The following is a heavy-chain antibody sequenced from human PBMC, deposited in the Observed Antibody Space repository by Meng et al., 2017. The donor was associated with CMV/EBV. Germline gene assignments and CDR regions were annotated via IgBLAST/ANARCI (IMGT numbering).Heavy chain of an antibody. J-gene: IGHJ5*02. D-gene: IGHD3-3*01. CDR1: AGSISSYY. Sequence: SETLSLTCTASAGSISSYYWTWIRQPPGKGLEWVGYIYYNGNTNYNPSLKSRVTISVDTSKNQFSLKMSYVTAADTAVYYCARGGTDYWSGYVWFDPWGQGTLVTVSS. CDR2: IYYNGNT. V-gene: IGHV4-59*01. CDR3: ARGGTDYWSGYVWFDP.